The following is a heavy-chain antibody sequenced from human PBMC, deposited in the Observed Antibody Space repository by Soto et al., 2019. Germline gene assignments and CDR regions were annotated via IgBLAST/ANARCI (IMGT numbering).Heavy chain of an antibody. D-gene: IGHD3-10*01. CDR1: GFTFSSYA. Sequence: GGSPRLSCAASGFTFSSYAMSWVRQAPGKGLEWVSAISGSGGSTYYADSVKGRFTISRDNSKNTLYLQMNSLRAEDTAVYYCALRPWAGRGVSEFFDYWGQGTLVTVSS. V-gene: IGHV3-23*01. CDR3: ALRPWAGRGVSEFFDY. J-gene: IGHJ4*02. CDR2: ISGSGGST.